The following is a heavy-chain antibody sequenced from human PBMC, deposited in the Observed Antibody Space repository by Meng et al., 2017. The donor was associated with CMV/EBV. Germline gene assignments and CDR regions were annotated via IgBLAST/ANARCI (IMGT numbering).Heavy chain of an antibody. J-gene: IGHJ4*02. D-gene: IGHD3-22*01. CDR1: GFTFSSYW. V-gene: IGHV3-7*01. CDR2: RKQDGSEK. CDR3: ASDQPSAYDSSGYYHY. Sequence: GASLKISCAASGFTFSSYWMSWVRQAPGKGLEWVANRKQDGSEKYYVDSVKGRFTISRDNAKNSLYLQMNSLRAEDTAVYYCASDQPSAYDSSGYYHYWGQGTLVTVSS.